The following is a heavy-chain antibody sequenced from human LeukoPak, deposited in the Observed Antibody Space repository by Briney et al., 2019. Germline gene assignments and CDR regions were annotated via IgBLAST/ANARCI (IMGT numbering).Heavy chain of an antibody. Sequence: TGGSLRLSCAASGFTFSSYAMTWVRQAPGKGLEWVSSIGGSGGSTYYAHSVKGRFTNSRDNSKNTLYLQMNSVRAEDTAVYYCAKQGNDFWSGYSNYYYYYMDVWGKGTTVTVSS. CDR3: AKQGNDFWSGYSNYYYYYMDV. D-gene: IGHD3-3*01. CDR1: GFTFSSYA. J-gene: IGHJ6*03. V-gene: IGHV3-23*01. CDR2: IGGSGGST.